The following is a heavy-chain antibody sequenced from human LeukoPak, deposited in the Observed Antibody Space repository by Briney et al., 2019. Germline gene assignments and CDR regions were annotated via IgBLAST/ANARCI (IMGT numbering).Heavy chain of an antibody. CDR3: ARDLEESERDGYTSAGDY. D-gene: IGHD5-24*01. CDR1: GGTFSSYT. CDR2: IIPILGIA. V-gene: IGHV1-69*04. Sequence: ASVKVFCKASGGTFSSYTISWVRQAPGQGLEWMGRIIPILGIANYAQKFQGRVTITADKSTSTAYMELSSLRSEDTVVYYCARDLEESERDGYTSAGDYWGQGTLVTVSS. J-gene: IGHJ4*02.